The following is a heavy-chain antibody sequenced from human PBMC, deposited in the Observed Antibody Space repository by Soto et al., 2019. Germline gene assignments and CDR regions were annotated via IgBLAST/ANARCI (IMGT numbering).Heavy chain of an antibody. CDR1: GGSFSGYY. V-gene: IGHV4-34*01. J-gene: IGHJ5*02. CDR2: INHSGST. CDR3: ARGGYCSSTSCPPYAPAQALQGQNWFDP. D-gene: IGHD2-2*01. Sequence: SETLSLTCAVYGGSFSGYYWSWIRQPPGKGLEWIGEINHSGSTNYNPSLKSRVTISVDTSKNQFSLKLSSVTAADTAVYYCARGGYCSSTSCPPYAPAQALQGQNWFDPGGQGTLVTVSS.